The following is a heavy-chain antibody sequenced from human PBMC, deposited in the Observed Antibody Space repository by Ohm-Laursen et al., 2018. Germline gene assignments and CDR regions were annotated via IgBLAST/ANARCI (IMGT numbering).Heavy chain of an antibody. CDR3: ARDIGVVYGDYVPYYFDY. J-gene: IGHJ4*02. Sequence: SLRLSCAATGFTFSSYSMNWVRQAPGKGLEWVSSISRSSAYIHYADSVKGRFTISRDNAKNSLYLQMNSLRAEDTAVYYCARDIGVVYGDYVPYYFDYWGQGTLVTVSS. V-gene: IGHV3-21*01. D-gene: IGHD4-17*01. CDR1: GFTFSSYS. CDR2: ISRSSAYI.